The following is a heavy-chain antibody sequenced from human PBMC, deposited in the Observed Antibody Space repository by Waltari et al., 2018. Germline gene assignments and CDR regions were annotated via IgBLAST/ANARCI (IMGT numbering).Heavy chain of an antibody. D-gene: IGHD2-21*01. Sequence: QVQLVQSGAEVKKPGASVKVSCKASGYTFTSFYMNWVRKAPGQGLQGMGIITPRGGTTIYAQNFQGRVTMTRDTSTSTVYMELSSLRSEDTAVYYCARDTGALWMDVWGQGTTVTVSS. CDR2: ITPRGGTT. CDR1: GYTFTSFY. J-gene: IGHJ6*02. V-gene: IGHV1-46*01. CDR3: ARDTGALWMDV.